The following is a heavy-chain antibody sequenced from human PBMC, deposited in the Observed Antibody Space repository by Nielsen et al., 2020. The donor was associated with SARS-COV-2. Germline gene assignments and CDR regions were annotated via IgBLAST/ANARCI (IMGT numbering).Heavy chain of an antibody. J-gene: IGHJ3*02. V-gene: IGHV1-69*13. CDR3: ATDQAAAGLGAFDI. D-gene: IGHD6-13*01. CDR1: GGTFSSYA. CDR2: IIPIFGTA. Sequence: SVKVSCKASGGTFSSYAISWVRQAPGQGLEWMGGIIPIFGTANYAQKFQGRVTITADESTSTAYMELSSLRSEDTAVYYCATDQAAAGLGAFDIWGQGTMVTVSS.